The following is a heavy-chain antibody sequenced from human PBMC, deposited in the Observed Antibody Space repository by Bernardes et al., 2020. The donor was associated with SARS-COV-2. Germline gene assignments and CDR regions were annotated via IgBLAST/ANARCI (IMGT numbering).Heavy chain of an antibody. CDR3: ARDLYYYDSSGYYWDPNYYYYYGMDV. Sequence: SLRLSCAASGFTFSSYAMHWVRQAPGKGLEWVAVISYDGSNKYYADSVKGRFTISRDNSKNTLYLQMNSLRAEDTAVYYCARDLYYYDSSGYYWDPNYYYYYGMDVWGQGTTVTVSS. V-gene: IGHV3-30*01. CDR1: GFTFSSYA. J-gene: IGHJ6*02. CDR2: ISYDGSNK. D-gene: IGHD3-22*01.